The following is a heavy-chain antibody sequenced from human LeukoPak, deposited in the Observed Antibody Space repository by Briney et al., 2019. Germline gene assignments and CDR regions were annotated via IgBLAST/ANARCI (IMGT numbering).Heavy chain of an antibody. CDR1: GGSISSYY. J-gene: IGHJ4*02. Sequence: SETLSLTCTGSGGSISSYYWSWIRQPPGKGLEWIGYIYYSGSTNYNPSLKSRVTISVDTSKNQFSLKLSSVTAADTAVYYCARGDSYFDYWGQGTLVTVSS. V-gene: IGHV4-59*01. CDR3: ARGDSYFDY. CDR2: IYYSGST.